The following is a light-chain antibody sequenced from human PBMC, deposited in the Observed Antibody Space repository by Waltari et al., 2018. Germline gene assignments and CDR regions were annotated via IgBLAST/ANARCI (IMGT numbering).Light chain of an antibody. CDR1: SSDVGGY. J-gene: IGLJ2*01. V-gene: IGLV2-23*02. CDR2: EVS. Sequence: QSALTQPASVSGSPGQSITISCTGTSSDVGGYFSWYQQHPGKAPKLIIYEVSKRPSGVSNRFSGSKSGNTASLTISGLQAEDAADYYCCSYADISKVFGGGTKLTVL. CDR3: CSYADISKV.